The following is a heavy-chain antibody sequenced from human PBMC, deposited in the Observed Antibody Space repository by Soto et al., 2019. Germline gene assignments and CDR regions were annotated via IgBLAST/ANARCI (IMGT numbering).Heavy chain of an antibody. CDR2: VYYTGSS. V-gene: IGHV4-39*01. CDR1: GDSVSTGFYY. CDR3: ARHRGAARPDAFDI. D-gene: IGHD6-6*01. J-gene: IGHJ3*02. Sequence: QLQLQESGPGLVKPSETLSLTCAVSGDSVSTGFYYWAWICQPPGKGLEWIGTVYYTGSSYYNPSLKSRVSLHVDTSKNQFSLRLKSLTAADAAVYYCARHRGAARPDAFDIWGLGTMVPVSS.